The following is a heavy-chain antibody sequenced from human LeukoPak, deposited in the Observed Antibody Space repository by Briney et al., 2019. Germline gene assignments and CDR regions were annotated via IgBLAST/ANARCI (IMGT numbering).Heavy chain of an antibody. CDR3: AMASGSYRPFDY. Sequence: SQTLSLTCAISGDSVSSNSAAWNWIRQSPSRGLEWLGRTYYRYKRYNDYAVSVKSRMTINPDTSKNQFSLQLNSVTPEDAAVYYCAMASGSYRPFDYWGQGTLVTVSS. CDR1: GDSVSSNSAA. D-gene: IGHD1-26*01. CDR2: TYYRYKRYN. V-gene: IGHV6-1*01. J-gene: IGHJ4*02.